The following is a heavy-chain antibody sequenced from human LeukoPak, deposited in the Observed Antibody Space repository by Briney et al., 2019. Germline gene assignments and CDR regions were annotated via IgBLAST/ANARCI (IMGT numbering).Heavy chain of an antibody. CDR3: ARVALGIDIAVARKFDY. Sequence: GASVKVSCKASGYTFTSYGISWVRQAPGQGLEWMGWISAYNGNTNYAQKLQGRVTMTTDTSTSTAYMELRSLRSDDTAVYYCARVALGIDIAVARKFDYWVQGTLVTVSS. V-gene: IGHV1-18*01. D-gene: IGHD6-19*01. CDR2: ISAYNGNT. CDR1: GYTFTSYG. J-gene: IGHJ4*02.